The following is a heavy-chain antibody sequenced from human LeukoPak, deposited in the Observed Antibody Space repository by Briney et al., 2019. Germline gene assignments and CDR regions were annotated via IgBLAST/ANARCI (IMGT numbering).Heavy chain of an antibody. J-gene: IGHJ4*02. CDR3: ARAYGVWFGERYMID. CDR2: INPNSGGT. CDR1: GYTFTGYY. V-gene: IGHV1-2*04. Sequence: EASVKVSCKASGYTFTGYYMHWVRQAPGQGLEWMGWINPNSGGTNYAQKFQGWVTMTRDTSISTAYMELSRLRSDDTAVYYCARAYGVWFGERYMIDWGQGALLIVSS. D-gene: IGHD3-10*01.